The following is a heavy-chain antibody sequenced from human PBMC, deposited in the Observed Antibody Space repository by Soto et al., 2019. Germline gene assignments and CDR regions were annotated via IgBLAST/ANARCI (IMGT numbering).Heavy chain of an antibody. CDR3: ARVQYSGYDFKLAFDI. CDR1: GYTFDNYA. V-gene: IGHV1-3*01. D-gene: IGHD5-12*01. CDR2: IHPGNGYT. Sequence: QVQLVQSGAQVKKPGALVKVSCKASGYTFDNYALHWVRQAPGRRLEWMGWIHPGNGYTKYSQSFQGRVTLPRDTPASTVHMDLGSLRSEDTAVYCCARVQYSGYDFKLAFDIWCQGTMVTVSS. J-gene: IGHJ3*02.